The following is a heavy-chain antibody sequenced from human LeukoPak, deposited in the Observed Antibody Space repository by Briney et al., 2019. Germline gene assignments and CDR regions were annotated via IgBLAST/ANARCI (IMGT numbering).Heavy chain of an antibody. CDR3: ARHGVAAAGRYYFDY. J-gene: IGHJ4*02. Sequence: SETLSLTCAVYGGSFGGYYWSWIRQPPGKGLEWIGEINHSGSTNYNPSPKSRVTISVDTSKNQFSLKLSSVTAADTAVYYCARHGVAAAGRYYFDYWGQGTLVTVSS. CDR1: GGSFGGYY. D-gene: IGHD6-13*01. CDR2: INHSGST. V-gene: IGHV4-34*01.